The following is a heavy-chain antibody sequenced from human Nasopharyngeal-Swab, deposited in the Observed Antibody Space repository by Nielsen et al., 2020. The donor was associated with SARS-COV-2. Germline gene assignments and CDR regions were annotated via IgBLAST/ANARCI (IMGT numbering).Heavy chain of an antibody. Sequence: GESLKISCAASGFTFDDYTMHWVRQAPGKGLELVSLISWDGGSTYYADSVKGRFTISRDNSKNSLYLQMNSLRTEDTALYYCARDISPYSYYYGMDVWGQGTTVTVSS. V-gene: IGHV3-43*01. CDR3: ARDISPYSYYYGMDV. D-gene: IGHD2-15*01. CDR2: ISWDGGST. CDR1: GFTFDDYT. J-gene: IGHJ6*02.